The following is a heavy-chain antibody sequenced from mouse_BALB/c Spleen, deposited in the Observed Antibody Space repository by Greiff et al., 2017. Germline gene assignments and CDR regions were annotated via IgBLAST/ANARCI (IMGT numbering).Heavy chain of an antibody. J-gene: IGHJ4*01. CDR1: GFTFNTYA. CDR2: IRSKSNNYAT. Sequence: EVQVVESGGGLVQPKGSLKLSCAASGFTFNTYAMNWVRQAPGKGLEWVARIRSKSNNYATYYADSVKDRFTISRDDSQSMLYLQMNNLKTEDTAMYYCVRQGTVYYAMDYWGQGTSVTVSS. CDR3: VRQGTVYYAMDY. D-gene: IGHD4-1*01. V-gene: IGHV10-1*02.